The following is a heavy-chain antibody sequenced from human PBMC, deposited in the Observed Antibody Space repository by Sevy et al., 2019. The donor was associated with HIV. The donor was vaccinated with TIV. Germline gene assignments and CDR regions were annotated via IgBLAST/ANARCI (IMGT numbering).Heavy chain of an antibody. Sequence: GGSLRLSCAASGFNFDNYAMHWVRQVPGKGLEWVSGISWNSGSIGYADSVKGRFTISRDNAKNSLFLQMNSLRAADTAVYYCARDPVAAAGKRYYYYGMDVWGQGTTVTVSS. CDR1: GFNFDNYA. V-gene: IGHV3-9*01. CDR3: ARDPVAAAGKRYYYYGMDV. J-gene: IGHJ6*02. CDR2: ISWNSGSI. D-gene: IGHD6-13*01.